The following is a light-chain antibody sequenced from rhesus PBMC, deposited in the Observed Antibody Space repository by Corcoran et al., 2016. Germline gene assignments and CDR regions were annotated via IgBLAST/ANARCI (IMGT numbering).Light chain of an antibody. J-gene: IGKJ3*01. V-gene: IGKV2-78*01. CDR1: QSLLHSNGYTY. CDR2: EVS. Sequence: DIVMTQTPLSLSVTPGEPASISCRSSQSLLHSNGYTYLHWYLQKPGQSPRLLIFEVSTRASGVPDRFSGSGAGTVFTLKISRVEAEDVGVYYCEQTLQTPFTFGPGTKLDI. CDR3: EQTLQTPFT.